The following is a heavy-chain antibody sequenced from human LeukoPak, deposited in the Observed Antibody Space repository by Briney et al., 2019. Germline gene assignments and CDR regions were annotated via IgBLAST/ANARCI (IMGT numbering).Heavy chain of an antibody. CDR1: GGSISSQY. CDR2: IYYSGST. V-gene: IGHV4-59*11. CDR3: ARVRLQYYYYGMDV. Sequence: PSETLSLTCSVSGGSISSQYWSWIRQPPGKGLEYIGYIYYSGSTNYNPSLKNRVTISVDTSRSQFSLKLSSVTAADTAVYYCARVRLQYYYYGMDVWGQGTTVTVSS. D-gene: IGHD4-11*01. J-gene: IGHJ6*02.